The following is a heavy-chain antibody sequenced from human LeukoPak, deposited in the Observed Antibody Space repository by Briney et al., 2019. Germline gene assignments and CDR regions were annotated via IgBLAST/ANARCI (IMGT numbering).Heavy chain of an antibody. J-gene: IGHJ4*02. V-gene: IGHV1-46*01. D-gene: IGHD3-10*01. Sequence: GASVKVSCKASGYTFTSYGISWVRQAPGQGLEWMGLINPSGGSTNYAHQFQGRVTMTRDTSTSTVYMELSSLRSEDTAVFYCAREKYGSPVAAPDYWGQGTLVTVSS. CDR3: AREKYGSPVAAPDY. CDR1: GYTFTSYG. CDR2: INPSGGST.